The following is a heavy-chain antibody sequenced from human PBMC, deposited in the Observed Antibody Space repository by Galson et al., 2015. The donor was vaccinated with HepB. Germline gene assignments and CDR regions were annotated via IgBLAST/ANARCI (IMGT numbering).Heavy chain of an antibody. Sequence: SLRLSCAASGFAFSSYWMHWVRQPPGKGLVWVSRMNPDATSTTYADSVKGRYTISRDNAKNMVYLQLNSLRDDDTAVYYCVRGSGNYYFDYWGQGAPVTVSS. CDR1: GFAFSSYW. J-gene: IGHJ4*02. CDR2: MNPDATST. CDR3: VRGSGNYYFDY. V-gene: IGHV3-74*01. D-gene: IGHD5-12*01.